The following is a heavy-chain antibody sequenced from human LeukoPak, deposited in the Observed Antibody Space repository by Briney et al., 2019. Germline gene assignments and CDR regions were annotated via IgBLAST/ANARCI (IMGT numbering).Heavy chain of an antibody. Sequence: SQTLSLTCTVSGGSISSGSYYWSWIRQPAGKGLEWIGRIYTSGSTNYNPSLKSRVTMSVDTSKNQFSLKLSSVTAADTAVYYCARDDYGGITPLDYWGQGTLVTVSS. CDR3: ARDDYGGITPLDY. J-gene: IGHJ4*02. V-gene: IGHV4-61*02. CDR1: GGSISSGSYY. CDR2: IYTSGST. D-gene: IGHD4-23*01.